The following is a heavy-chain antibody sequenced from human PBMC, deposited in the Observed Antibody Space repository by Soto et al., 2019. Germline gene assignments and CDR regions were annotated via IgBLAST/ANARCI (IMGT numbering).Heavy chain of an antibody. D-gene: IGHD4-17*01. V-gene: IGHV3-11*01. Sequence: GESLKISCAASGFTFSDYYMSWIRQAPGKGLEWVSYISSSGSTIYYADSVKGRFTISRDNAKNSLYLQMNSLRAEDTAVYYCATSPLTVTSNYYYYMDVWGKGTTVTVSS. CDR2: ISSSGSTI. CDR1: GFTFSDYY. CDR3: ATSPLTVTSNYYYYMDV. J-gene: IGHJ6*03.